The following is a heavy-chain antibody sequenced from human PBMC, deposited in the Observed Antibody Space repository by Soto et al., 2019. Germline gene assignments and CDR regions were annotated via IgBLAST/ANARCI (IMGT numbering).Heavy chain of an antibody. D-gene: IGHD1-26*01. CDR2: ISYDGNNK. CDR1: GFTFSSYG. J-gene: IGHJ4*02. Sequence: QVQLVESGGGVVQPGRSLRLSCAASGFTFSSYGMHWVRQAPGKGLEWVAVISYDGNNKYYADSVKGRFTISRDNAQNSLFLQMDRLRPDDTGVYFCAMSTGSYYADFDFWGQGTQVTVSS. CDR3: AMSTGSYYADFDF. V-gene: IGHV3-30*03.